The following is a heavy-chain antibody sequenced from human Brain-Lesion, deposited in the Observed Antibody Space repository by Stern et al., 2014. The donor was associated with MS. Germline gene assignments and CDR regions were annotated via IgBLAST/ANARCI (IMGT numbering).Heavy chain of an antibody. CDR1: GGSISSGSDY. Sequence: VQLVESGPGLVKPSQTLSLTCNVSGGSISSGSDYWSWLRQPVGQGLQWIGRIHPSGSAYSTPSLQSRVTISTDTSKNQFSLELTSATAADTAIYYCASGYRIFDYWGQGILVTVSS. J-gene: IGHJ4*02. V-gene: IGHV4-61*02. D-gene: IGHD5-18*01. CDR2: IHPSGSA. CDR3: ASGYRIFDY.